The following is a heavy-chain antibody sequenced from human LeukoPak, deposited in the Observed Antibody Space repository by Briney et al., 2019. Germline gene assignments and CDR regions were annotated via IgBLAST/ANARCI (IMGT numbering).Heavy chain of an antibody. CDR2: ISPGGGTT. Sequence: GGSLRLSCAVSGFAFGSEAMSWVRQSPARGLEWVASISPGGGTTYYADSVKGRFTISRDNSKNTLYLQMNSLRAEDTAVYYCAKGGFLRKFLWELPDYWGQGTLVTVSS. CDR1: GFAFGSEA. V-gene: IGHV3-23*01. D-gene: IGHD1-26*01. CDR3: AKGGFLRKFLWELPDY. J-gene: IGHJ4*02.